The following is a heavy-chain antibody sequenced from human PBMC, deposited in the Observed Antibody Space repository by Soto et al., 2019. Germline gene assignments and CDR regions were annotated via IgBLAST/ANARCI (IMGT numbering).Heavy chain of an antibody. CDR1: GFTFSDYY. D-gene: IGHD3-3*01. J-gene: IGHJ5*02. V-gene: IGHV3-11*01. CDR3: ARDSITIFGVVTDPVWFDP. CDR2: ISSSGSTI. Sequence: ESGGGLVKPGGSLRLSCAASGFTFSDYYMSWIRQAPGKGLEWVSYISSSGSTIYYADSVKGRFTISRDNAKNSLYLQMNSLRAEDTAVYYCARDSITIFGVVTDPVWFDPWGQGTLVTVSS.